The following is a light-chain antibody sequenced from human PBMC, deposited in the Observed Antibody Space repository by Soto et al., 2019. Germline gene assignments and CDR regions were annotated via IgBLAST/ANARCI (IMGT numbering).Light chain of an antibody. CDR3: QHYRNSPLT. CDR1: QSVSNSD. Sequence: VFTQSPGTLSLSPGERATLFCRAGQSVSNSDLAWYQQRPGQAPRLLIYGASIRATGIPDRFSGGGSGTDFTLTISSLEPEDVAVYYRQHYRNSPLTFGGGTKVDI. CDR2: GAS. J-gene: IGKJ4*01. V-gene: IGKV3-20*01.